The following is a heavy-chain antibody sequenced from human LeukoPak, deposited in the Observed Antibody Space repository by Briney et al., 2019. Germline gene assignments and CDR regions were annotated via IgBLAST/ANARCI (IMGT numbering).Heavy chain of an antibody. V-gene: IGHV4-59*08. CDR2: IFYSGTT. CDR1: GGSITTYY. J-gene: IGHJ4*02. CDR3: ARLVYDILTGYHGDY. D-gene: IGHD3-9*01. Sequence: SETLSLTCSVSGGSITTYYWSWIRQPPGKKLEWLGYIFYSGTTNYNPSLKSRVTISLGTSQNQVSLRLTSVTAADTAVYYCARLVYDILTGYHGDYWGQGTLVTVSS.